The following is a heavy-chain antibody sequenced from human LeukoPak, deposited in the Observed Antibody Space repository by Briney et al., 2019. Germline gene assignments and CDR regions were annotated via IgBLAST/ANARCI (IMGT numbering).Heavy chain of an antibody. J-gene: IGHJ4*02. D-gene: IGHD4-23*01. CDR2: IYYSGST. CDR1: GGSISSGGYY. CDR3: ARVPSTVVTPVDY. Sequence: SETLSLTCTVSGGSISSGGYYWSWIRQHPGKGLEWIGYIYYSGSTYYNPSLKSRVTISVDTSKNQFSLKLSSVTAADTAVYYCARVPSTVVTPVDYWGQGTLVTVSS. V-gene: IGHV4-31*03.